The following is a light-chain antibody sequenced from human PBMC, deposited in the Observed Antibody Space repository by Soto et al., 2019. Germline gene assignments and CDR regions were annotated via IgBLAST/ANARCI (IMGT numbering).Light chain of an antibody. CDR2: DDS. V-gene: IGLV3-21*02. CDR3: QVWDSDNNPFYV. CDR1: NIESKS. J-gene: IGLJ1*01. Sequence: YELTQPPAVSVAPGQTARISCGGNNIESKSVNWYQQKPGQAPVLVVYDDSDRPSGIPERFSGSNSGNTATLIISTAEAGDEADYYCQVWDSDNNPFYVFGAGTKV.